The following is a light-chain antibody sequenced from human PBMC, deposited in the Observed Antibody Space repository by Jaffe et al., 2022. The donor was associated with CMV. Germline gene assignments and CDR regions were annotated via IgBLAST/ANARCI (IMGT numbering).Light chain of an antibody. V-gene: IGKV3-15*01. J-gene: IGKJ1*01. CDR3: QQYNTWPPT. CDR2: GAS. CDR1: QSVSSN. Sequence: EIVMTQSPATLSVSPGERATLSCRASQSVSSNLAWSQQKPGQAPRLLIYGASTRATGIPARFSGSGSGTEFTLTISSLQSEDFAVYYCQQYNTWPPTFGQGTKVEIK.